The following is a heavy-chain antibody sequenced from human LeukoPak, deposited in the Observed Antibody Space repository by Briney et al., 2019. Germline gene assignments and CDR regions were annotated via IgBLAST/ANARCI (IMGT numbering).Heavy chain of an antibody. Sequence: SETLSLTCTVSGGSISSSSFYWGWIRQPPGKGLEWIGSIFNSGSTYYNPSLKSQVTISVDTSKKQFSLKVNSVTAADTAVYYCARNGSKVGAAGPVGGYFDYWGRGTLVTVSS. CDR2: IFNSGST. V-gene: IGHV4-39*01. CDR1: GGSISSSSFY. D-gene: IGHD1-26*01. CDR3: ARNGSKVGAAGPVGGYFDY. J-gene: IGHJ4*02.